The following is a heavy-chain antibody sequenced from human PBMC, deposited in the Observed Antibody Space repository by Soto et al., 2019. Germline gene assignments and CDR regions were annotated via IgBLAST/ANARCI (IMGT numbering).Heavy chain of an antibody. CDR3: ARASADCGSGSHHYFDY. Sequence: SETLSLTCTVSAGSISSGGYYWSSIRQHPGKGLEWIGYIYYSGRTYYNPSLKSRVTISVDTSTHQLSLNLSSVTAADPAVYYCARASADCGSGSHHYFDYWVWGTLGAVAP. CDR1: AGSISSGGYY. CDR2: IYYSGRT. J-gene: IGHJ4*02. V-gene: IGHV4-31*03. D-gene: IGHD3-10*01.